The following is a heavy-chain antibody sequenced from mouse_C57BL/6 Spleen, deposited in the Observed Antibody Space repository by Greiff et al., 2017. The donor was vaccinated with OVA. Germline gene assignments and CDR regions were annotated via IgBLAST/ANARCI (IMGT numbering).Heavy chain of an antibody. CDR2: IRSKSNNYAT. CDR1: GFSFNTYA. Sequence: EVHLVESGGGLVQPKGSLTLSCAASGFSFNTYALNWVRQAPGKGLEWVARIRSKSNNYATYYADSVKDRFTISRDDSESMLYLQMNNLKTEDTAMYYCVKDGEEFAYWGQGTLVTVSA. J-gene: IGHJ3*01. D-gene: IGHD2-3*01. CDR3: VKDGEEFAY. V-gene: IGHV10-1*01.